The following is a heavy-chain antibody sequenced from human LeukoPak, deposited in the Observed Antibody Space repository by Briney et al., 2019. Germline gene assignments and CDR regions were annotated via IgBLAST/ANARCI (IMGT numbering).Heavy chain of an antibody. D-gene: IGHD1-26*01. CDR1: GYTFTSYY. V-gene: IGHV1-46*01. J-gene: IGHJ4*02. CDR3: ARSGWEQRSPFDY. CDR2: ISPSGGTT. Sequence: GASVKVSCKASGYTFTSYYLHWVRQAPGQGLEWMGIISPSGGTTSYAQKFQGRFTMTRDTSTSTVYMELNSLRSEDTAVYYCARSGWEQRSPFDYWGQGTLVTVSS.